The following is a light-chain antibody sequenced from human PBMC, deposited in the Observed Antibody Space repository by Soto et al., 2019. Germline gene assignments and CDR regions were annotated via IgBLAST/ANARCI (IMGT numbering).Light chain of an antibody. CDR1: QSVNNNY. J-gene: IGKJ4*01. CDR3: QQFGGSPPVT. CDR2: GPS. Sequence: EIVLTQSPGTLSLSPGERANLSCRASQSVNNNYLAWYQQKPGQPPKLLIFGPSSRATGIPDRFSGSGSGTDFTLTISRLEPEDFAVYYCQQFGGSPPVTFGGGTKVEIK. V-gene: IGKV3-20*01.